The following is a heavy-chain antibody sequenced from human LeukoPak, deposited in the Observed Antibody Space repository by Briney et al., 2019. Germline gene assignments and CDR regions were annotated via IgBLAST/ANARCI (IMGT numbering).Heavy chain of an antibody. D-gene: IGHD6-19*01. CDR1: GFTFSNAW. J-gene: IGHJ4*02. V-gene: IGHV3-15*01. CDR2: IKSKNDGGTT. Sequence: GGSLRLSCAASGFTFSNAWMTWVRQAPGKGLEWVGRIKSKNDGGTTDYAAPVKGRFTISRDDSINTLYLQMNSLRAEDTAVYYCATPVPYSSGWYYFDYWGQGTLVTVSS. CDR3: ATPVPYSSGWYYFDY.